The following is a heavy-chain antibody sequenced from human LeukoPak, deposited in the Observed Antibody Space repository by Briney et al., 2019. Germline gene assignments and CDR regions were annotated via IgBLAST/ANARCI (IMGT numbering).Heavy chain of an antibody. CDR1: GFTFSSYD. D-gene: IGHD3-10*01. V-gene: IGHV3-13*01. J-gene: IGHJ3*02. CDR2: IGTAGDT. Sequence: GGSLRLSCAASGFTFSSYDMHWVRQATGQGLEWVSAIGTAGDTYYPGSVKGRFTISRENAKNSLYFQMNSLRAGDTAVYYCARSMVRGVITDLHAFDIWGQGTMVTVSS. CDR3: ARSMVRGVITDLHAFDI.